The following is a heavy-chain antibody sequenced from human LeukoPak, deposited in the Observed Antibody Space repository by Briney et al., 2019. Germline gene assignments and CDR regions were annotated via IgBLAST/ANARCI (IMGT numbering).Heavy chain of an antibody. D-gene: IGHD3-22*01. Sequence: SETLSLTCTVSGGSISSYYWSWIRQPPGKGLEWIGYIYYSGSTNYNPSLKSRVTISVDTSKNQFSLKLSSVTAADTAVYYCAGHYYDSSGFDYWGQGTLVTVSS. CDR3: AGHYYDSSGFDY. V-gene: IGHV4-59*12. CDR2: IYYSGST. CDR1: GGSISSYY. J-gene: IGHJ4*02.